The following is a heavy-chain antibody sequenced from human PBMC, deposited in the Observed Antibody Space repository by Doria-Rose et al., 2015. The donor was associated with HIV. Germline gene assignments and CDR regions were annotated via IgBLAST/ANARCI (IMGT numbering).Heavy chain of an antibody. J-gene: IGHJ4*02. CDR2: IFSDDER. D-gene: IGHD6-13*01. CDR1: GVSLSSPGMG. V-gene: IGHV2-26*01. CDR3: ARIKSSRWYHKYYFDF. Sequence: QITLKESGPVLVKPTETLMLTCTVSGVSLSSPGMGVSWIRQPPGKALEWLANIFSDDERSYKTSLKSRLTISRCTSKSQVVLTMTDMDPVDTATYYCARIKSSRWYHKYYFDFWGQGTLVIVSA.